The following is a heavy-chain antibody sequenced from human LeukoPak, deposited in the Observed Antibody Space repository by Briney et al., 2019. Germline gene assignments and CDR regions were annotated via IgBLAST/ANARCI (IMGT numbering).Heavy chain of an antibody. CDR1: GGSISSSSYY. CDR3: ARGLPWFDP. V-gene: IGHV4-39*07. J-gene: IGHJ5*02. CDR2: IYYSGST. Sequence: SETLSLTCTVSGGSISSSSYYWGWIRQPPGKGLEWIGSIYYSGSTYYNPSLKSRVTISVDTSKNQFSLKLSSVTAADTAVYYCARGLPWFDPWGQGTLVTVSS.